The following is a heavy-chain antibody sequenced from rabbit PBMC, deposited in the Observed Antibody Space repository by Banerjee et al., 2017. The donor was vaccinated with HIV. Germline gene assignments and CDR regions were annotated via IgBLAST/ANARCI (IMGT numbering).Heavy chain of an antibody. V-gene: IGHV1S40*01. J-gene: IGHJ4*01. D-gene: IGHD8-1*01. CDR2: IVIANGGT. Sequence: QSLEESGGDLVKPGASLTLTCTASGFSFGSGYDMCWVRQAPGKGLEWIACIVIANGGTWYASWAKGRFTISKTSSTTVTLQMTSLTAADTATYFCAREEGSSYLFNLWGPGTLVTVS. CDR3: AREEGSSYLFNL. CDR1: GFSFGSGYD.